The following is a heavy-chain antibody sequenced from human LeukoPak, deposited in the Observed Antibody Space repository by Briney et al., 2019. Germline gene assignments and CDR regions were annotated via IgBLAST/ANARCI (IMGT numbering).Heavy chain of an antibody. CDR2: INHSGST. CDR3: ARGRSAAGISRFAY. D-gene: IGHD6-13*01. Sequence: SETLSLTCAVYGGSFSGYYWSWIRQPPGKGLEWIGEINHSGSTNYNPSLKSRVTISVDTSKNQFSLKLSSVTAADTAVYYCARGRSAAGISRFAYRGQGTLVTVPS. V-gene: IGHV4-34*01. J-gene: IGHJ4*02. CDR1: GGSFSGYY.